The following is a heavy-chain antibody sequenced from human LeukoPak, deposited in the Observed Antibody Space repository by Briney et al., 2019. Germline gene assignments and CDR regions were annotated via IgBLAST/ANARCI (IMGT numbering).Heavy chain of an antibody. D-gene: IGHD3-10*01. J-gene: IGHJ6*03. CDR2: MNPNSGNT. Sequence: GASVKVSCKASGYTFTSYDINWVRQATGQGLEWMGWMNPNSGNTGYAQKFQGRVTMTRNTSISTAYMELSSLRSEDTAVYYCARGRGVRGVISLYYYYYYYMDVWGKGTTVTVSS. V-gene: IGHV1-8*01. CDR1: GYTFTSYD. CDR3: ARGRGVRGVISLYYYYYYYMDV.